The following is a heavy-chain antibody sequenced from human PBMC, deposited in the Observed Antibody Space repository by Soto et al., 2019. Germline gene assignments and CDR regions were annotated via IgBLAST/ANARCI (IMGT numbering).Heavy chain of an antibody. J-gene: IGHJ6*02. Sequence: QVQLVQSGAEVKKPGSSVKVSCKASGGTFSSYAISWVRQAPGQGLEWMGGIIPISGTANYAQKFQGRVTITADESTSTDYMELSSLRSEDTAVYYGARSQGSSTSLEIYYYYYYGMDVWGQGTTVTVSS. D-gene: IGHD2-2*01. CDR2: IIPISGTA. CDR1: GGTFSSYA. CDR3: ARSQGSSTSLEIYYYYYYGMDV. V-gene: IGHV1-69*01.